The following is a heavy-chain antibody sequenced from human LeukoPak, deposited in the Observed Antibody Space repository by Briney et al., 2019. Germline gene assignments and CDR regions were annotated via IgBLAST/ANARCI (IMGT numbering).Heavy chain of an antibody. D-gene: IGHD2-2*01. CDR2: ISAYNGNT. CDR1: GYTFTSYG. Sequence: GASVKVSCKASGYTFTSYGISWVRQAPGQGLEWMGWISAYNGNTNYAQKFQGRVTMTRDTSISTAYMELSRLRSDDTAVYYCARSPPDIVAVPAAIPLDPWGQGTLVTVSS. CDR3: ARSPPDIVAVPAAIPLDP. J-gene: IGHJ5*02. V-gene: IGHV1-18*01.